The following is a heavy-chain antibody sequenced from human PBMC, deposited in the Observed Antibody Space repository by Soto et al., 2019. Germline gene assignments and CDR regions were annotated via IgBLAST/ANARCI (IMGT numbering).Heavy chain of an antibody. Sequence: EVQVLESGGGLVQPGGSLRLSCAASGFIFSNYAFNWVRQAPGKGLEWVSGISYSGGSTNYADSVKGRFTFSRDNSKNTLYLQMDSLRAEDTAVYYCAKSPGSHYYDAMDVWGQGTTVTVSS. V-gene: IGHV3-23*01. J-gene: IGHJ6*02. CDR1: GFIFSNYA. CDR2: ISYSGGST. CDR3: AKSPGSHYYDAMDV.